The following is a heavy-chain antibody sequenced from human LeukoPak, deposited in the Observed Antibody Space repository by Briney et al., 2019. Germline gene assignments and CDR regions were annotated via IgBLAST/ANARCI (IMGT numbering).Heavy chain of an antibody. CDR1: GYTLTDYY. CDR2: IIPNTGGT. J-gene: IGHJ4*02. Sequence: ASVKVSRKASGYTLTDYYMHWVRQAPGQGLEWMGLIIPNTGGTTYQQKFQGRVTMTRDTSISTFYMELSSLRSDDTAVYYCSTEDKYCTSPNCGNYWGQGTLVTVSS. V-gene: IGHV1-2*06. D-gene: IGHD2-8*01. CDR3: STEDKYCTSPNCGNY.